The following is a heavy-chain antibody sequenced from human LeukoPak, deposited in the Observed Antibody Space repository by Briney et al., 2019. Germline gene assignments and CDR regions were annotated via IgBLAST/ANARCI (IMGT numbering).Heavy chain of an antibody. CDR1: GGSISSGSYY. CDR3: ARSQYADYDFWSGYSPFDY. D-gene: IGHD3-3*01. J-gene: IGHJ4*02. Sequence: PSQTLSLTCTVSGGSISSGSYYWSWIRQPAGKGLEWIGRIYTSGSTNYNPSLKSRVTISVDTSKYQFSLKLSSVTAADTAVYYCARSQYADYDFWSGYSPFDYWGQGTLVTVSS. CDR2: IYTSGST. V-gene: IGHV4-61*02.